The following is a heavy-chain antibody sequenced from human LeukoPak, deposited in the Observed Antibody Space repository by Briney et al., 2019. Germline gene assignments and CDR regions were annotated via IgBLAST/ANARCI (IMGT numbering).Heavy chain of an antibody. Sequence: SETLSLTCTVSGGSISSSRYYWGWIRRPPGKGLGWIGSIYYSGSTYYNPSLKSRVTISVDTSKNQFSLKLSSVTAADTAVYYCARLFTPSYYYDSATQDYWGQGTLVTVSS. CDR3: ARLFTPSYYYDSATQDY. CDR1: GGSISSSRYY. D-gene: IGHD3-22*01. V-gene: IGHV4-39*01. J-gene: IGHJ4*02. CDR2: IYYSGST.